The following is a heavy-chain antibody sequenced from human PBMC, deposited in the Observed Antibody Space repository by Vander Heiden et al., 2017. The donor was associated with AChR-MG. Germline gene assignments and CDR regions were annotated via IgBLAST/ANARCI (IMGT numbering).Heavy chain of an antibody. CDR2: NSGSGRKT. V-gene: IGHV3-23*01. Sequence: VQLLESGGGLVQPGGSLRLSWASSGYPFSFLSMGWARRAPGKGLEWVSANSGSGRKTCYADSVKGRFTISRDNAKNTLYIQMKRLRPDDTAVYYCSKEGGLVGTEDYWGQGTLVTVS. CDR3: SKEGGLVGTEDY. CDR1: GYPFSFLS. J-gene: IGHJ4*02. D-gene: IGHD1-1*01.